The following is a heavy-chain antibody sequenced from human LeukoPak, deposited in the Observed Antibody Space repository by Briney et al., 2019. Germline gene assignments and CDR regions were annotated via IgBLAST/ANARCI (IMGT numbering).Heavy chain of an antibody. J-gene: IGHJ4*02. CDR1: GGSISSGGYY. Sequence: SETLSLTCTVSGGSISSGGYYWSWIRQHPGQGLEWIEYIYYSGSTYYNPSLKSRVTISVDTSKNQFSLKLSSVTAADTAVYYCARDVGYSGYDPAVNWGQGTLVTVSS. D-gene: IGHD5-12*01. CDR3: ARDVGYSGYDPAVN. V-gene: IGHV4-31*03. CDR2: IYYSGST.